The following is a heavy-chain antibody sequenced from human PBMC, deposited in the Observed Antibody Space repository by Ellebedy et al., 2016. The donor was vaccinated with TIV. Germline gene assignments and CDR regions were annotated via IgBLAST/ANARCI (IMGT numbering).Heavy chain of an antibody. J-gene: IGHJ4*02. D-gene: IGHD3-22*01. Sequence: SETLSLXXTVSGGSISSYYWSWIRQPPGKGLEWIGYIYYSGSTYYNPSLKSRVTISVDTSKNQFSLKLSSVTAADTAVYYCARGSYDSSGQMGDYWGQGTLVTVSS. CDR2: IYYSGST. V-gene: IGHV4-59*12. CDR3: ARGSYDSSGQMGDY. CDR1: GGSISSYY.